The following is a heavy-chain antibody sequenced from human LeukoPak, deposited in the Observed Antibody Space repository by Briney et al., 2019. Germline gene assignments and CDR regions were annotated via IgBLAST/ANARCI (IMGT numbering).Heavy chain of an antibody. CDR1: GYTFTSYY. CDR2: INADNGDT. Sequence: ASVKVSCKASGYTFTSYYMHWVRQAPGQRLEWMGWINADNGDTKYSQKFQGRVTIARDTSASTAYMELSSLRFEDTAVYYCARDRGGTGDFDYWGQGTLVTVSS. J-gene: IGHJ4*02. D-gene: IGHD1-1*01. V-gene: IGHV1-3*01. CDR3: ARDRGGTGDFDY.